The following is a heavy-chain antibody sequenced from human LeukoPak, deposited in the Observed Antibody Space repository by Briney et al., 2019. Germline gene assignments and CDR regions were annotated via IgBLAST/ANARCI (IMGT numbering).Heavy chain of an antibody. Sequence: GGSLRLSCAASGFTFSDYYMSWIRQAPGKGLEWVSYISSSGSTIYYADSVKGRFTISRDSAKNSLYLQMNSLRAEDTAVYYCATTRTGLLWFGELFWGQGTLVTVSS. V-gene: IGHV3-11*01. J-gene: IGHJ4*02. CDR2: ISSSGSTI. CDR1: GFTFSDYY. CDR3: ATTRTGLLWFGELF. D-gene: IGHD3-10*01.